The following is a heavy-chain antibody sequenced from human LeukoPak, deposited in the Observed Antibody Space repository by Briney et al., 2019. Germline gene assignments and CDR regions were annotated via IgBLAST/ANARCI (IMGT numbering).Heavy chain of an antibody. CDR1: GFTFSSYA. J-gene: IGHJ4*02. Sequence: GGSLRLSCAASGFTFSSYAMSWVRQAPGKGLEWVSAISGSGGSTYYADSVKGRFTISRDNSKNTLYLQMNSLRAEDTAVYYCASRLYYDILTGPLEGYWGQGTLVSVSS. CDR2: ISGSGGST. D-gene: IGHD3-9*01. V-gene: IGHV3-23*01. CDR3: ASRLYYDILTGPLEGY.